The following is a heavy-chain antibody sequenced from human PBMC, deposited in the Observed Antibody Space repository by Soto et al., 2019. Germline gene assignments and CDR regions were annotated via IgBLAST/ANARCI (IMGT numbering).Heavy chain of an antibody. CDR2: ISYSGNT. J-gene: IGHJ4*02. CDR3: AGLRCYAGSPIDY. Sequence: QVQLQESGPGLVKPSETLSLTCTVSGGSIISGYWSWIRQPPGKGLEWIGYISYSGNTNYNPSLKSRVTMSVDTPKNQFSLRLSSVTTADTAVYYCAGLRCYAGSPIDYWGQGNLVTVSS. CDR1: GGSIISGY. V-gene: IGHV4-59*01. D-gene: IGHD2-15*01.